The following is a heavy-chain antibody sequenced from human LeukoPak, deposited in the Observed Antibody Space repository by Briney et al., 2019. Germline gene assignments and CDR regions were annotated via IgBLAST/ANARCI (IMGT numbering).Heavy chain of an antibody. J-gene: IGHJ4*02. CDR3: ARHMVLSPCDY. CDR1: GFRFDDYY. CDR2: VSASGNIL. Sequence: PGGSLRLSCAASGFRFDDYYFSWISQAPGKGLEWISFVSASGNILDHADSVKGRFTISRDNAKNSVYLQMNNVQAEDTAVYHCARHMVLSPCDYWGPGTLVTVSS. D-gene: IGHD3-10*01. V-gene: IGHV3-11*01.